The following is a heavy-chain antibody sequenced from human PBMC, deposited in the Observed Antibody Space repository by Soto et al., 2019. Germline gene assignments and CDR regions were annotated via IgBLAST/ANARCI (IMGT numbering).Heavy chain of an antibody. CDR3: ARHGIMVMTPSSSQSYRAFDV. Sequence: EVQLVQSGAEVKKPGESLKISCKASGYKFSNYWIAWVRQTPGKGLEMMGIIYPGDSDTRYTPSFQGQVTISADKSSSTAYLQWSSLEASDTAVYFCARHGIMVMTPSSSQSYRAFDVWGQGTTINIS. J-gene: IGHJ6*02. D-gene: IGHD2-21*02. CDR1: GYKFSNYW. CDR2: IYPGDSDT. V-gene: IGHV5-51*01.